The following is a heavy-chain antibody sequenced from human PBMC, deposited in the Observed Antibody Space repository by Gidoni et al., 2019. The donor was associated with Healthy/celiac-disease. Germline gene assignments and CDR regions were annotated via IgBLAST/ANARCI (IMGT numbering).Heavy chain of an antibody. CDR3: AREEEEFDY. CDR1: GYSISSGYY. V-gene: IGHV4-38-2*02. J-gene: IGHJ4*02. CDR2: IYHSGST. Sequence: QVQLQESGPGLVKPSETLSLTCAVSGYSISSGYYWGWLRQPPGKGLEWIGSIYHSGSTYYNPSLKSRVTISVDTSKNQFSLKLSSVTAADTAVYYCAREEEEFDYWGQGTLVTVSS.